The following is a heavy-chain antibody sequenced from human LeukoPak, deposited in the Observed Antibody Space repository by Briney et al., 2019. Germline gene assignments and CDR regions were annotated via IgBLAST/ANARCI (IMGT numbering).Heavy chain of an antibody. Sequence: SETLSLTCTVSGGSISSYYWSWIRQPPGKGLEWIGYIYYTGSTNYNPSLKSRVTISVDTSKNQFSLELSSVTAADTAVYYCARDLYDSGSDYWGQGTLVTVSS. CDR3: ARDLYDSGSDY. V-gene: IGHV4-59*01. CDR1: GGSISSYY. CDR2: IYYTGST. J-gene: IGHJ4*02. D-gene: IGHD3-22*01.